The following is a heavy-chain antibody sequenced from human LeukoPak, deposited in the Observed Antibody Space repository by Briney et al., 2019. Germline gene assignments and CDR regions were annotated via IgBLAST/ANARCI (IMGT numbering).Heavy chain of an antibody. V-gene: IGHV5-51*01. J-gene: IGHJ5*02. CDR1: GYSFTSYW. Sequence: GESLKISCKGSGYSFTSYWIAWVRQMPGKGLEWMGIIYPGDSETRYSPSFQGHVTISADKSISTTYLQWSSLKPSDTTMFYCPTANGDYADSFGTWGQGTLVTVSS. CDR3: PTANGDYADSFGT. D-gene: IGHD4-17*01. CDR2: IYPGDSET.